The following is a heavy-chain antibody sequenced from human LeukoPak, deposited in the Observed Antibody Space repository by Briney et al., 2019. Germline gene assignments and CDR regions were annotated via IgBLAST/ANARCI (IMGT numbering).Heavy chain of an antibody. CDR1: GYTLTALS. Sequence: GASVKVSCRVSGYTLTALSMHWVRQAPGKGLEWMGGFDPDTVETIYAQKFQGRVTTTEDTSTDTAYMDLSSLRSEDTAVYYCATVRYYDTPGDSDYFDYWGRGTLVTVSS. J-gene: IGHJ4*02. CDR3: ATVRYYDTPGDSDYFDY. D-gene: IGHD3-22*01. CDR2: FDPDTVET. V-gene: IGHV1-24*01.